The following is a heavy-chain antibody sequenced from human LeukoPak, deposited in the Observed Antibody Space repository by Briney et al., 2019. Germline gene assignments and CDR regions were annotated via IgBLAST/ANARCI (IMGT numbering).Heavy chain of an antibody. J-gene: IGHJ4*02. CDR1: GFTFGSCW. CDR3: ARDRGYTQDY. V-gene: IGHV3-74*01. D-gene: IGHD5-12*01. Sequence: PGGSLRLSCAASGFTFGSCWMHWVRQAPGKGLVWVSYIKSDGSTTNYADSVKGRFTISRDNAQNTLYLQMNSLRAEDTAVYYCARDRGYTQDYWGQGTLVTVPS. CDR2: IKSDGSTT.